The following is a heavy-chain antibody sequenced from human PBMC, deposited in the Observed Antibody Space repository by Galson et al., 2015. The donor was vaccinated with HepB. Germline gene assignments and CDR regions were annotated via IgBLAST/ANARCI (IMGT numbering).Heavy chain of an antibody. Sequence: SLRLSCAASGFIFSKYDMSWVRQAPGKGLEWVSAISGSDLSTYYANSVRGRFTISRDNSKSTLYLQMNSLRAEDTAVYYCTNHPWTRYTYGAVEGYWGQGTLITVSS. CDR1: GFIFSKYD. V-gene: IGHV3-23*01. J-gene: IGHJ4*02. D-gene: IGHD5-18*01. CDR2: ISGSDLST. CDR3: TNHPWTRYTYGAVEGY.